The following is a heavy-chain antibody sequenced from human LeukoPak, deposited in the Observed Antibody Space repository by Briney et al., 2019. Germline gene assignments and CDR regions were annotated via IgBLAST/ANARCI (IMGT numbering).Heavy chain of an antibody. CDR3: ARERRNVVVPAAPYYGMDV. CDR2: IIPILGIA. CDR1: GGTFSSYA. D-gene: IGHD2-2*01. Sequence: SVKVSCKASGGTFSSYAISLVRQAPGQGLEWMGRIIPILGIANYAQKFQGRVTITADKSTSTAYMELSSLRSEDTAVYYCARERRNVVVPAAPYYGMDVWGQGTTVTVSS. V-gene: IGHV1-69*04. J-gene: IGHJ6*02.